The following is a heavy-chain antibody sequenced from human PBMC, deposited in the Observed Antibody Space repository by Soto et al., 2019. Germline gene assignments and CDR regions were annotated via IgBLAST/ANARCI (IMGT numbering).Heavy chain of an antibody. J-gene: IGHJ5*02. CDR2: IIPILGIA. D-gene: IGHD5-12*01. Sequence: QVQLVQSGAEVKKPGSSVKVSCKASGGTFSSYTISWVRQAPGQGLEWMGRIIPILGIANYAQKFQGRVTITADKSTSTAYMELSSLRSEDTAVYYCARDKPPFIVATIPDWFDPWGQGTLVTVSS. CDR1: GGTFSSYT. V-gene: IGHV1-69*08. CDR3: ARDKPPFIVATIPDWFDP.